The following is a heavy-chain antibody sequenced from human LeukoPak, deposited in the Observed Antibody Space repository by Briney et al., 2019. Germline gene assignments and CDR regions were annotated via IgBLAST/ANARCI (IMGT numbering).Heavy chain of an antibody. J-gene: IGHJ4*02. Sequence: SETLSLTCAVSGGSISSGGYSWSWIRQPPGKGLEWIGYIYYSGSTNYNPSLKSRVTISVDTSKNQFSLKLSSVTAADTAVYYCARGRGRYCSGGSCYLGLFDYWGQGTLVTVSS. CDR2: IYYSGST. CDR1: GGSISSGGYS. CDR3: ARGRGRYCSGGSCYLGLFDY. V-gene: IGHV4-61*08. D-gene: IGHD2-15*01.